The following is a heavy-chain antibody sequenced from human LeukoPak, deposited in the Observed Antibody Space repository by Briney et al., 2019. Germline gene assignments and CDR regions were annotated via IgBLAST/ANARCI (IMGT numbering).Heavy chain of an antibody. D-gene: IGHD3-3*01. J-gene: IGHJ3*02. CDR2: ISGSGGST. CDR1: GFTFSSYA. CDR3: ATSRITIFGVVFPFDAFDI. Sequence: GGSLRLSCAASGFTFSSYAMSWVRQAPGKGLEWVSAISGSGGSTYYADSVKGRFTISRDNSKNTLYLQMNSLRAEDTAVYYCATSRITIFGVVFPFDAFDIWGQGTMVTVSS. V-gene: IGHV3-23*01.